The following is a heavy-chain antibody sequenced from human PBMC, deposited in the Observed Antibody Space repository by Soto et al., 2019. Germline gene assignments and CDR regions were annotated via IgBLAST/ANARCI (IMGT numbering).Heavy chain of an antibody. CDR2: IKSKTAGDP. D-gene: IGHD1-1*01. J-gene: IGHJ6*02. V-gene: IGHV3-15*01. CDR1: GFTFSNAW. Sequence: GGSLRLSCAASGFTFSNAWMSWVRQAPGKGLEWVGRIKSKTAGDPDYADSVEGRFTISRENAQNSFFLQMNSLRVGDTAVYYCARTDRDFYGLDVWGQGTTVTVSS. CDR3: ARTDRDFYGLDV.